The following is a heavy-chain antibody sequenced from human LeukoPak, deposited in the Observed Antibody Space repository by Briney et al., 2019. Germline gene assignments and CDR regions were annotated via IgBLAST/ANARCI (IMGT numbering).Heavy chain of an antibody. V-gene: IGHV1-69*13. CDR2: IIPIFGTA. CDR3: ARPVDTAMADAFDI. J-gene: IGHJ3*02. Sequence: GASVKVSCKASGGTFSSYAISWVRQAPGQGLEWMGGIIPIFGTANYAQKFQGRVTITADESTSTAYMELSSLRSEDTAVYYCARPVDTAMADAFDIWGQGTMVTVSS. D-gene: IGHD5-18*01. CDR1: GGTFSSYA.